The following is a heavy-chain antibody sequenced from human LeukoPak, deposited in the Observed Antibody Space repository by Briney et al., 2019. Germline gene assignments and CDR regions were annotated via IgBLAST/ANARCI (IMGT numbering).Heavy chain of an antibody. D-gene: IGHD2-2*01. CDR1: GFTFSSYW. Sequence: PGGSLRLSCAASGFTFSSYWMHWVRQAPGKGLVWVSRINSDGSSTNYADSVKGRFTISRDNAQNTLHLQMNSLRAEDTAVYYCAKDQRREYRLQGCCNWFDPWGQGTLVTVSS. CDR3: AKDQRREYRLQGCCNWFDP. CDR2: INSDGSST. V-gene: IGHV3-74*01. J-gene: IGHJ5*02.